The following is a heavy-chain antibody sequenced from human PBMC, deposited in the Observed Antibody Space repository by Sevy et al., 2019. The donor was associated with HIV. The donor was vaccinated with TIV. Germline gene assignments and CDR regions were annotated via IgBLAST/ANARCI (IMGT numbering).Heavy chain of an antibody. CDR3: ASSGFLEWAGSTRGPRNWFDP. Sequence: SETLSLTCSVSGGSMRNFYWSWIRQPPGKGLEWIGNIYYSGSTNYNHSLKSRVTMSVDTSKNQFSLKLSSVTAADTAVYYCASSGFLEWAGSTRGPRNWFDPWGQGTLVTVSS. CDR2: IYYSGST. CDR1: GGSMRNFY. V-gene: IGHV4-59*13. D-gene: IGHD3-3*01. J-gene: IGHJ5*02.